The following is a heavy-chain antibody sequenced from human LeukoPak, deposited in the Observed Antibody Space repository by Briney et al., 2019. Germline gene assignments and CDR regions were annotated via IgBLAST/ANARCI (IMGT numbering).Heavy chain of an antibody. V-gene: IGHV4-59*08. CDR1: GGSFSGYY. J-gene: IGHJ6*02. CDR3: ARSTKGHYYDSSGYPTYYYYGMDV. CDR2: IYYSGST. Sequence: PSETLSLTCAVYGGSFSGYYWSWIRQPPGKGLEWIGYIYYSGSTNYNPSLKSRVTISVDTSKNQFSLKLSSVTAADTAVYYCARSTKGHYYDSSGYPTYYYYGMDVWGQGTTVTVSS. D-gene: IGHD3-22*01.